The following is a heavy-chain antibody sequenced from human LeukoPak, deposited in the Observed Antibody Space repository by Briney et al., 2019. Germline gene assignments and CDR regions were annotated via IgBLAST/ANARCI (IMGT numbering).Heavy chain of an antibody. CDR3: ARGGPVGVPATIPNPFDY. V-gene: IGHV1-2*02. CDR2: INPNSGGT. CDR1: GYTFTGYY. Sequence: ASVKVSCKASGYTFTGYYMHWVRQAPGQGLEWMGWINPNSGGTDYARKFQGRVTMTGDTSISTAYMELTRLRSDDTAVYYCARGGPVGVPATIPNPFDYWGQGTLVTVSS. D-gene: IGHD2-2*01. J-gene: IGHJ4*02.